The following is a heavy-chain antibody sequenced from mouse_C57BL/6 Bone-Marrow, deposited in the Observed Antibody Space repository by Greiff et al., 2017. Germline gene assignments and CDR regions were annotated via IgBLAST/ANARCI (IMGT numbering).Heavy chain of an antibody. J-gene: IGHJ2*01. CDR3: ASRSRYYGSFFDY. CDR2: IRNKANGYTT. CDR1: GFTFTDYY. Sequence: EVQLQESGGGLVQPGGSLSLSCAASGFTFTDYYMSWVRQPPGKALEWLGFIRNKANGYTTEYSASVKGRFTISRDNSQSILYLQMNALRAEDSATYYCASRSRYYGSFFDYWGQGTTLTVSS. V-gene: IGHV7-3*01. D-gene: IGHD1-1*01.